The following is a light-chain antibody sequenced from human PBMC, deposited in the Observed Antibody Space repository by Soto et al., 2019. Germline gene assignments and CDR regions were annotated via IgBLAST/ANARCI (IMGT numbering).Light chain of an antibody. J-gene: IGKJ3*01. CDR2: SAS. CDR1: GGINNH. CDR3: QQYSSYPFT. V-gene: IGKV1-16*01. Sequence: DIQMTQSPASLSASVGDSVTITCRASGGINNHLAWVQQKPGKAPKSLIYSASNLQSGVPSRFSGSGLGTDFTLTISRLQPEDICTYYCQQYSSYPFTFGPGTTVDIK.